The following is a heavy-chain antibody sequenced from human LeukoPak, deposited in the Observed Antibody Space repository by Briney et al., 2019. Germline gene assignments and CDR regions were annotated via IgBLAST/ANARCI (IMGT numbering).Heavy chain of an antibody. Sequence: SETLSLTCTVSGGSISSSSYYWGWIRQPPGKGLEWTGSVYYSGSTYYNPSLKSRVTISVDTSKNQFSLILTSVTAADTAVYYCSRLGYSGSYLSYYGMDVWGRGTTVTVSS. V-gene: IGHV4-39*01. CDR1: GGSISSSSYY. J-gene: IGHJ6*02. CDR2: VYYSGST. D-gene: IGHD1-26*01. CDR3: SRLGYSGSYLSYYGMDV.